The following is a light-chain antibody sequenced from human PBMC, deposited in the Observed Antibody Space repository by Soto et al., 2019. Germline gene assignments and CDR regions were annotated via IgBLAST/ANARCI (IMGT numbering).Light chain of an antibody. V-gene: IGKV3-15*01. CDR1: QSVSSD. CDR2: GAS. J-gene: IGKJ1*01. CDR3: QQYNNWPSWT. Sequence: EGVMTQSPATRSVSPGERVTLSCRASQSVSSDLAWYHHKPGQAPRLLIYGASTRATGIPARFSGSGFGTEFTLTISSLQSEDFAVYYCQQYNNWPSWTFGQGTKVDTK.